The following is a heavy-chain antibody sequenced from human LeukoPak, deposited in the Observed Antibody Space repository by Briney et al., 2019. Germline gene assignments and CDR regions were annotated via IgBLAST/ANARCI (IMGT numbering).Heavy chain of an antibody. D-gene: IGHD3-16*01. V-gene: IGHV4-59*08. Sequence: PSETLSLICTVSGGSISNYYWSWSRQPPGKGLEWIGYRYYTGSNNYNPSLKSRVTISVDMSKNQFSLKLRSMTAADTAVYYCARHIITFGGARLPYYFDYWGQGTLVTVSS. J-gene: IGHJ4*02. CDR1: GGSISNYY. CDR2: RYYTGSN. CDR3: ARHIITFGGARLPYYFDY.